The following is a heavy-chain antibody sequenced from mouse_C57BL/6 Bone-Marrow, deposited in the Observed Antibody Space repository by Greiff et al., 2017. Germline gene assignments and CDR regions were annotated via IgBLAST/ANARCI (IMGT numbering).Heavy chain of an antibody. Sequence: QVQLQQPGAELVKPGASVKLSCKASGYTFTSYWMHWVKQRPGQGLEWIGMIHPNSGSTNYNEKFKSKATLTVDKSSSTAYMQLSSLTSEDSAVYYCARLGGRGYFDVWGTGTMVTVSS. D-gene: IGHD1-1*01. J-gene: IGHJ1*03. V-gene: IGHV1-64*01. CDR1: GYTFTSYW. CDR3: ARLGGRGYFDV. CDR2: IHPNSGST.